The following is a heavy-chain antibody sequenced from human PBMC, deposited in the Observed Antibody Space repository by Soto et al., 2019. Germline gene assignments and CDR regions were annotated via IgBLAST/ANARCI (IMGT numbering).Heavy chain of an antibody. D-gene: IGHD5-18*01. V-gene: IGHV5-51*01. Sequence: GESLKISCKGSGYSFTSYWIGGVGQMPGKGLEWMGIIYPGDSDTRYSPSFQGQVTISADKSISTAYLQWSSLKASDTAMYYCASIRGYSYGYPYYFDYWGQGTLVTVSS. CDR3: ASIRGYSYGYPYYFDY. J-gene: IGHJ4*02. CDR2: IYPGDSDT. CDR1: GYSFTSYW.